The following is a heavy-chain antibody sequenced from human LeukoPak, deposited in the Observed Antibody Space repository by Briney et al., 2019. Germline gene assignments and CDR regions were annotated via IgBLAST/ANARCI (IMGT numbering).Heavy chain of an antibody. CDR1: GYRFTSYW. V-gene: IGHV5-51*01. CDR3: ARLAAVVTAIHDY. J-gene: IGHJ4*02. CDR2: FYPGDSDT. D-gene: IGHD2-21*02. Sequence: GESLKISCKGSGYRFTSYWIGWVRPMPGKGLEWMGIFYPGDSDTRYSPSFQGQVTISADKSISTAYLQWSSLKASDTAMYYCARLAAVVTAIHDYWGQGTLVTVSS.